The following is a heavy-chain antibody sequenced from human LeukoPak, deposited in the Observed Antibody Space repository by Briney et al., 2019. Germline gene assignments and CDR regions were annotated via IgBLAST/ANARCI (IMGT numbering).Heavy chain of an antibody. CDR3: ARAGGGYCSGDTCYSNYYYYMDV. D-gene: IGHD2-15*01. CDR1: GYTFTSYD. J-gene: IGHJ6*03. V-gene: IGHV1-8*01. Sequence: ASVKVSCKASGYTFTSYDINWVRQATGQGLEWMGGMNPNSGNTGYAQKFQGRVTMTRNTSISTAYVELSSLRSEDTAVYYCARAGGGYCSGDTCYSNYYYYMDVWGKGTTVTVSS. CDR2: MNPNSGNT.